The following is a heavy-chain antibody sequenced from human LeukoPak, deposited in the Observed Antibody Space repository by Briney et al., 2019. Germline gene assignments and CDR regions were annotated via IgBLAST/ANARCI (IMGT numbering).Heavy chain of an antibody. CDR2: IYYSGST. CDR1: GGSISSGDYY. D-gene: IGHD3-10*01. CDR3: ARQGRRYGSGSYYRT. V-gene: IGHV4-30-4*01. J-gene: IGHJ5*02. Sequence: SETLSLTCTVSGGSISSGDYYWRWIRQPPGTGLVWIGYIYYSGSTYYNPSLKSRVTISVDTSKNQFSLKLSSVTAADTAVYYCARQGRRYGSGSYYRTWGQGTLVTVSS.